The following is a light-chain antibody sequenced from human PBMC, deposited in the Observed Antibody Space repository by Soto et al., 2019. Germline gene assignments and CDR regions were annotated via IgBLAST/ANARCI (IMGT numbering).Light chain of an antibody. CDR3: QQYSTYSKM. CDR1: QSISSW. V-gene: IGKV1-5*03. J-gene: IGKJ1*01. Sequence: DIQMTQSPSTLSASVGDRVTITCRASQSISSWLAWYQQKPGKAPKLLIYKASYLESGVPSRFSGTGSGTEFTLTVSSLQPDDFATYYCQQYSTYSKMFGQGTKVEIK. CDR2: KAS.